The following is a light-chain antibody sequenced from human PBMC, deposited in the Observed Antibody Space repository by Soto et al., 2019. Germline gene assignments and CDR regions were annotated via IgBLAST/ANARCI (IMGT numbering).Light chain of an antibody. CDR3: RQTYSSPET. V-gene: IGKV1-39*01. J-gene: IGKJ1*01. Sequence: DIQMTQSPSSLSASVGDRVTITCRASQSISSYLNWFQQKPGNPPKLLIYAASILQGGVPSRFGGSGSGTDFTLTIRSLQPEDFATYYCRQTYSSPETFGQGTKVEI. CDR2: AAS. CDR1: QSISSY.